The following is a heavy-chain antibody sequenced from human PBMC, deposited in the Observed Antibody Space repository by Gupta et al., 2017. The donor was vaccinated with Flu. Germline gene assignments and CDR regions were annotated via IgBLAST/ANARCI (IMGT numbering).Heavy chain of an antibody. CDR1: GGSISSYY. D-gene: IGHD6-19*01. Sequence: QVQLQESCPGLVKPSETLSPTCTVSGGSISSYYWSWIRQPPGKGLEWIGYIYYRGSTNDNPSLKSRVTIAGDTSKNQLSLKMRSVTDADTAVDDCARDVAGTDYGGQVTLVTVYS. J-gene: IGHJ4*02. CDR2: IYYRGST. CDR3: ARDVAGTDY. V-gene: IGHV4-59*01.